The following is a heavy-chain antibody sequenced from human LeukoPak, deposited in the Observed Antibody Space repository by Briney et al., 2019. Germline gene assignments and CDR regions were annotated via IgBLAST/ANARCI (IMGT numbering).Heavy chain of an antibody. J-gene: IGHJ2*01. CDR3: AREMEDSSPGWWYFDL. V-gene: IGHV4-38-2*02. CDR2: IYHSGSP. CDR1: GYSISSGYY. D-gene: IGHD6-13*01. Sequence: KPSETLSLTCAVSGYSISSGYYWGWIRQPPGKGLEWIGSIYHSGSPYYNPSLKGRVTISVDTSKNQFSLKLSSVTAADTAVYYCAREMEDSSPGWWYFDLWGRGTLVTVSS.